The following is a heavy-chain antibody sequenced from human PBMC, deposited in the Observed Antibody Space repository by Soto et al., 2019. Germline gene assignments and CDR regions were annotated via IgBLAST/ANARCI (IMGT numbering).Heavy chain of an antibody. CDR2: ISYDGSNK. D-gene: IGHD2-21*02. V-gene: IGHV3-30*18. CDR1: GFTFSSYG. Sequence: PGGSLRLSCAASGFTFSSYGMHWVRQAPGKGLEWVAVISYDGSNKYYADSVKGRFTISRDNSKNTLYLQMNSLRAEDTAVYYCAKDRAYCGGDCYSPRFDYWGQGTLVTVYS. CDR3: AKDRAYCGGDCYSPRFDY. J-gene: IGHJ4*02.